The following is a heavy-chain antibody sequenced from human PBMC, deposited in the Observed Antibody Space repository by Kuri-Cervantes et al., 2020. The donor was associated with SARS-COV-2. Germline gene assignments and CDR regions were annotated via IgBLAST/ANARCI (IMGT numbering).Heavy chain of an antibody. J-gene: IGHJ4*02. CDR2: INPNSGGT. CDR1: GYTFTGYY. D-gene: IGHD3-3*01. V-gene: IGHV1-2*06. CDR3: ARLFWNRGRSFDY. Sequence: ASVKVSCKASGYTFTGYYMHWVRQAPGQGLEWMGRINPNSGGTNYAQKFQGRVTMTTDTSTSTAYMELRSLRSDDTAVYYCARLFWNRGRSFDYWGQGTLVTVSS.